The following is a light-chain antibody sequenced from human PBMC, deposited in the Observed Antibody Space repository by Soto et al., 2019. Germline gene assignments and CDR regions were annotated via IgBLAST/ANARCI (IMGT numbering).Light chain of an antibody. CDR1: QSLLYSSNNKNY. Sequence: IVMTQSPDSLAVSLGERATIDCRSSQSLLYSSNNKNYLAWYQQKPGQPPTLLIYWSSTRESGVPDRFSGGGSGTDFTLTISSLQAEDVAVYYCQQYYSTPLTFGGGTKVDIK. V-gene: IGKV4-1*01. CDR2: WSS. J-gene: IGKJ4*01. CDR3: QQYYSTPLT.